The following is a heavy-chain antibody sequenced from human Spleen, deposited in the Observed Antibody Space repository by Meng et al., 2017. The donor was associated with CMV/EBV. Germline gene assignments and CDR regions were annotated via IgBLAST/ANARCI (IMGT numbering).Heavy chain of an antibody. CDR2: ISSSGSYI. Sequence: GESLKISCAASGFTFNTYSMNWVRQAPGKGLEWVSSISSSGSYIFYADSVKGRFTISRDNAENSLYLHLNSLTAEDTAVYFCARSTMYLGYCTTTSCYHDYWGQGTLVTVSS. J-gene: IGHJ4*02. D-gene: IGHD2-2*01. CDR1: GFTFNTYS. V-gene: IGHV3-21*01. CDR3: ARSTMYLGYCTTTSCYHDY.